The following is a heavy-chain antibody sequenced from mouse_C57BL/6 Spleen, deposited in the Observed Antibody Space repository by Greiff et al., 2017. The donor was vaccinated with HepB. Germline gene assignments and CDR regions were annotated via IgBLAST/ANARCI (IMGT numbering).Heavy chain of an antibody. CDR1: GYTFTSYW. V-gene: IGHV1-52*01. Sequence: QVQLQQPGAELVRPGSSVKLSCKASGYTFTSYWMHWVKQRPIQGLEWIGNIDPSDSETHYNQKFKDKAPLTVDKSSSTAYMQLSSLTSEDSAVYYCASAYYSNYGYFDVWGTGTTVTVSS. CDR2: IDPSDSET. D-gene: IGHD2-5*01. J-gene: IGHJ1*03. CDR3: ASAYYSNYGYFDV.